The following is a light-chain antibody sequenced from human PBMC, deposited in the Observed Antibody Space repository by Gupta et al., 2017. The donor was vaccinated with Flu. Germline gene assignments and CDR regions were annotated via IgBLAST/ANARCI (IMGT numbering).Light chain of an antibody. V-gene: IGLV2-8*01. CDR2: EGS. CDR3: SSYAGSNIV. Sequence: SALTQPPSASGSPGPSVTISCTGPSSDVGGYNYVSWYHQHPGKTLKLMIYEGSKRPSGVPDRFSGSKSGNTATLTVSVRQAEDEADYYCSSYAGSNIVFGGGTKLTVL. CDR1: SSDVGGYNY. J-gene: IGLJ2*01.